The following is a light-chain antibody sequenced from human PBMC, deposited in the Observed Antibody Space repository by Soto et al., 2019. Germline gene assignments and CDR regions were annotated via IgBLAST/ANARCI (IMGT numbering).Light chain of an antibody. CDR2: GAS. J-gene: IGKJ1*01. CDR1: QYVDTY. Sequence: DIPMTQSPSALSESVGDRVTITCRASQYVDTYLNWYQQKPGKAPKLLIYGASSLQSGVPSRFSGFGSGTDFTLTISSLQPEDSATYYCQQGYRNPRAFGHGTKVEVK. CDR3: QQGYRNPRA. V-gene: IGKV1-39*01.